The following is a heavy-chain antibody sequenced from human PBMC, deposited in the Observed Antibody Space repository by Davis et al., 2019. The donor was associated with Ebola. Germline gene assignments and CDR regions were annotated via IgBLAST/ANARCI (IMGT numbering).Heavy chain of an antibody. CDR1: GFTFSSYSM. J-gene: IGHJ3*02. CDR3: ASKRYYYDSSGYYYLDAFDI. CDR2: IYHSGST. V-gene: IGHV4/OR15-8*01. D-gene: IGHD3-22*01. Sequence: ESLKISCAASGFTFSSYSMNWVRQAPGKGLEWIGEIYHSGSTNYNPSLKSRVTISVDKSKNQFSLKLSSVTAADTAVYYCASKRYYYDSSGYYYLDAFDIWGQGTMVTVSS.